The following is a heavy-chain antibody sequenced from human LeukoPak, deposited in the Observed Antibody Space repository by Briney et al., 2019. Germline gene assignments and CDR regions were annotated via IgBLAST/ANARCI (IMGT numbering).Heavy chain of an antibody. V-gene: IGHV3-48*03. CDR2: ISSSGSTI. Sequence: PGGSLRLSCAASGFTFSSYEMNWVRQAPGKGLQWVSYISSSGSTIYYTDSVKGRFTISRDNAKNSLYLQMNSLRAEDTAVYYCAREGDLNAFDIWGQGTMVTVSS. CDR3: AREGDLNAFDI. D-gene: IGHD3-10*01. CDR1: GFTFSSYE. J-gene: IGHJ3*02.